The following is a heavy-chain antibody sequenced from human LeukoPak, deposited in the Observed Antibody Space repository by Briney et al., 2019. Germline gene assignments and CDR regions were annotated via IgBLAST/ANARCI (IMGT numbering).Heavy chain of an antibody. Sequence: GGSLRLSCAVSGFRVSDYCMSWVRQAPGKGLEWVGLIRDSGEAFYADFARGRFAISRDESENTLYLQMNSLRVEDTAVYFCARDRAANQDWVEFDPWGQGTPVIVSS. CDR3: ARDRAANQDWVEFDP. V-gene: IGHV3-66*03. J-gene: IGHJ5*02. D-gene: IGHD3/OR15-3a*01. CDR1: GFRVSDYC. CDR2: IRDSGEA.